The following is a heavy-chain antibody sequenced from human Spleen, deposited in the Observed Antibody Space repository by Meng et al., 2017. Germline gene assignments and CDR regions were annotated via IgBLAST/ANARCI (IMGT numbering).Heavy chain of an antibody. V-gene: IGHV4-39*01. D-gene: IGHD6-19*01. Sequence: QPQLKESGPGLVKPSEALSLTRSVSGGSISTSGYYWGWIRQPPGKGLEWIGSIGHSGITYYTPSLKSRVTVSIDTSKSQFSLKLTAVTAADTAVYYCVRSSGWVRTGFDPWGQGTLVTVSS. CDR3: VRSSGWVRTGFDP. CDR1: GGSISTSGYY. J-gene: IGHJ5*02. CDR2: IGHSGIT.